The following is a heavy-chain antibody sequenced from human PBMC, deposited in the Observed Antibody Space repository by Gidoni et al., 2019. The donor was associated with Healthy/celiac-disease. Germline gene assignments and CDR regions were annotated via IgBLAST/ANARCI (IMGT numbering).Heavy chain of an antibody. CDR2: INHSGST. Sequence: QVQLQQWGAGLLKPSETLSLTCAVDVGSFSGYYWTWIRQPPGKGLEWIGEINHSGSTNYNPSLKSRVTISVDTSKNQFSLKLSSVTAADTAVYYCARRRIQLWLGLNFDYWGQGTLVTVSS. J-gene: IGHJ4*02. D-gene: IGHD5-18*01. CDR1: VGSFSGYY. CDR3: ARRRIQLWLGLNFDY. V-gene: IGHV4-34*01.